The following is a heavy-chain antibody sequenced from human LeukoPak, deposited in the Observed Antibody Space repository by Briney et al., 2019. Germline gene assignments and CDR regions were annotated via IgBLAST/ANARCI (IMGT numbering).Heavy chain of an antibody. V-gene: IGHV4-4*02. CDR1: GLTFSNYAM. CDR3: ARVNINNWHSCDY. D-gene: IGHD1-1*01. CDR2: IYHSGSP. J-gene: IGHJ4*02. Sequence: GSLRLSCAASGLTFSNYAMLWVRQPPGKGLEWIGEIYHSGSPNYNPSLKSRVTISVDKSRSHFSLNLSSVTAADTAVYYCARVNINNWHSCDYWGQGTLVTVSS.